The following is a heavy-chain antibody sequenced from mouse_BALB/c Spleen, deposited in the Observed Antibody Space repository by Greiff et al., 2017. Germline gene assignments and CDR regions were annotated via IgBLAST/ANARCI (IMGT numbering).Heavy chain of an antibody. D-gene: IGHD1-1*01. V-gene: IGHV3-2*02. Sequence: EVKLMESGPGLVKPSQSLSLTCTVTGYSITSDYAWNWIRQFPGNKLEWMGYISYSGSTSYNPSLKSRISITRDTSKNQFFLQLNSVTTEDTATYYCARGAYYGSSSYYFDYWGQGTTLTVSS. J-gene: IGHJ2*01. CDR1: GYSITSDYA. CDR3: ARGAYYGSSSYYFDY. CDR2: ISYSGST.